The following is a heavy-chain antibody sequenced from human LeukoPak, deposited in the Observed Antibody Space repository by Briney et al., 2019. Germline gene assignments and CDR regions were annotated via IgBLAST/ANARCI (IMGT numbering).Heavy chain of an antibody. D-gene: IGHD2-15*01. J-gene: IGHJ4*02. CDR2: IYYSGRT. CDR3: ARNPSVCSGGSGDSFDY. V-gene: IGHV4-31*01. CDR1: GGSISSGGYY. Sequence: TSQTLSLTCTVSGGSISSGGYYWSWIRKHPGKGLEWIGYIYYSGRTYYNPSLKSQVIISVDTSKNQCSLKLSSVTAADTAVYYCARNPSVCSGGSGDSFDYWGQGTLVTVSS.